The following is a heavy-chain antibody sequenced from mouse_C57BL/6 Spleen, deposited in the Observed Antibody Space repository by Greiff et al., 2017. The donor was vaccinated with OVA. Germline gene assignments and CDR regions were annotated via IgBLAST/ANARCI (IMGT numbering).Heavy chain of an antibody. Sequence: DVMLVESGGGLVKPGGSLKLSCAASGFTFSSYAMSWVRQTPEKRLEWVATISDGGSYTYYPDNVKGRFTVSRDNAKNNLYLQMRHMKSEATAMYYCASEDSYYFYNWRKGTTLTVTS. CDR2: ISDGGSYT. V-gene: IGHV5-4*03. CDR1: GFTFSSYA. CDR3: ASEDSYYFYN. J-gene: IGHJ2*01.